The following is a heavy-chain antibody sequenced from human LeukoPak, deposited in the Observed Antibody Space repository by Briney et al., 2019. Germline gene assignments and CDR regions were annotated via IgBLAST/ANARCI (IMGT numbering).Heavy chain of an antibody. CDR2: ISGSGGST. D-gene: IGHD3-10*01. CDR1: GFTSSSYA. J-gene: IGHJ4*02. Sequence: GGSLRLSCAASGFTSSSYAMSWVRLAPGKGLEWVSAISGSGGSTYYADSVKGRFTISRDNSKNTLYLQMNSLRAEDTAVYYCAKDGPLYGSGSYYDWGQGTLVTVSS. CDR3: AKDGPLYGSGSYYD. V-gene: IGHV3-23*01.